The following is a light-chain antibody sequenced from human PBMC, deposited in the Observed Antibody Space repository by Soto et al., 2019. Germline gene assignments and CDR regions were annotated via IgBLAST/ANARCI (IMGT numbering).Light chain of an antibody. V-gene: IGLV2-11*01. CDR1: SNDVGGYNY. Sequence: QSALTQPRSVSGSPGQSVTFSCTGTSNDVGGYNYVSWYQQHPGKAPKLLIYDVSKRPSGVPDRFSGSKSGNTASLTISGLQAEDEADYYCCSSAGSYTSVFGGGTKVTVL. J-gene: IGLJ3*02. CDR3: CSSAGSYTSV. CDR2: DVS.